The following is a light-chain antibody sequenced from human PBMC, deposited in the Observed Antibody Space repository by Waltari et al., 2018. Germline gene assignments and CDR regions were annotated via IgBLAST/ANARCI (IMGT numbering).Light chain of an antibody. Sequence: EIVFPQPPPPPSLSPGERATPSCRASQSVSDYLAWYQQKPGQAPRLLISAASNRATGIPARFNGSGSGTDFTLTISSLEPEDFAFYYCQQRSNWPISFGQGTRLEIK. CDR1: QSVSDY. J-gene: IGKJ5*01. CDR3: QQRSNWPIS. CDR2: AAS. V-gene: IGKV3-11*01.